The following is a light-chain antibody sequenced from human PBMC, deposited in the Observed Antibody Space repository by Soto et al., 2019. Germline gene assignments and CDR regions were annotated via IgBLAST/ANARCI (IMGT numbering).Light chain of an antibody. V-gene: IGKV3-15*01. CDR2: RAS. CDR3: QQYNNWPRAT. J-gene: IGKJ4*01. CDR1: QSINSN. Sequence: IVMTQSPATLSVSPGERATLSCRASQSINSNLAWYQQKPGQAPRLLMFRASIRATGFPARFSGSGSGTEFNITISSVQSEDSAIYYCQQYNNWPRATFGGGPKVEIK.